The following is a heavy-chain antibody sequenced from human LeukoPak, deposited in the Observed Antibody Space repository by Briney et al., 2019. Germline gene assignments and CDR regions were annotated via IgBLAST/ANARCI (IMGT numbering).Heavy chain of an antibody. CDR2: ISYDGSNK. J-gene: IGHJ3*02. V-gene: IGHV3-30-3*01. CDR1: GFTFSSYA. D-gene: IGHD3-22*01. Sequence: GGSLRLSCAASGFTFSSYAMHWVRQAPGKGLEWVAVISYDGSNKYYADSVKGRFTISRDNSKNTLYLQVNSLRAEDTAVYYCARDASGSSGYYYDAFDIWGQGTMVTVSS. CDR3: ARDASGSSGYYYDAFDI.